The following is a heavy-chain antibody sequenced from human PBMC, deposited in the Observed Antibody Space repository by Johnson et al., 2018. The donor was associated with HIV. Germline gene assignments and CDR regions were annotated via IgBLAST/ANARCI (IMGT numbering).Heavy chain of an antibody. D-gene: IGHD6-13*01. CDR1: GFTFDDYG. CDR2: INWNSGSI. Sequence: EVQLVESVGGVVRPVGSLRLSCAASGFTFDDYGMNWVRQAPGKGLEWVSGINWNSGSIGYADSVKGRFTISRDNAKNSLYLQMNSLRAEDTALYYCAKDGYSSSWYPYAFDIWGQGTMVTVSS. J-gene: IGHJ3*02. CDR3: AKDGYSSSWYPYAFDI. V-gene: IGHV3-20*04.